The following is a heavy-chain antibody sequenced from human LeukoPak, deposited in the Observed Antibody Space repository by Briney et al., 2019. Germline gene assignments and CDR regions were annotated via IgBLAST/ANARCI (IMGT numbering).Heavy chain of an antibody. Sequence: SETLSLTCTVSVGSINSYYWSWIRQPPWKGLEWIGYIYYSGSTNYNPSLKSRVTISVDTSKNQFSLKLSSVTAADTAVYYCAREGYHRDFDYWGQGTLVTVSS. CDR3: AREGYHRDFDY. CDR2: IYYSGST. D-gene: IGHD5-18*01. J-gene: IGHJ4*02. CDR1: VGSINSYY. V-gene: IGHV4-59*01.